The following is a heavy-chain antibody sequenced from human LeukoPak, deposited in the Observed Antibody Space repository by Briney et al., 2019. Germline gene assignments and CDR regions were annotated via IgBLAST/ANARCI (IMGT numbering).Heavy chain of an antibody. CDR1: GFTFDDYG. CDR2: INWNGGST. CDR3: ARDQDDYGDYWYFDL. Sequence: PGGTLRLSCAVSGFTFDDYGMSWVLQAPGKGLKWVCGINWNGGSTGYVDSVKGRFTISRDNDKNSLYLQMNRLRAEDTAVYYCARDQDDYGDYWYFDLWGRGTLVTVST. J-gene: IGHJ2*01. D-gene: IGHD4-17*01. V-gene: IGHV3-20*04.